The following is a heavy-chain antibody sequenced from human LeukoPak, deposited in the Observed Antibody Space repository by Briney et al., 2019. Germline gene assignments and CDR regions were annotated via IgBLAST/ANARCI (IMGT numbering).Heavy chain of an antibody. D-gene: IGHD1-1*01. CDR3: ARMTEGNDPHYYMDV. V-gene: IGHV1-69*13. CDR1: GGTFSSYA. Sequence: SVKVSCKASGGTFSSYAISWVRQAPGQGLEWMGGIIPIFGTANYAQKFQGRVTITADESTSTAYMELSSLRSEDTAVYYCARMTEGNDPHYYMDVWGKGTTVTVSS. CDR2: IIPIFGTA. J-gene: IGHJ6*03.